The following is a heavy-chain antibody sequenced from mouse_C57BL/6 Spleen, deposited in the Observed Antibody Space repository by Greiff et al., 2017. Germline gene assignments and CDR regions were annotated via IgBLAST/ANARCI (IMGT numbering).Heavy chain of an antibody. J-gene: IGHJ4*01. Sequence: DVKLVESGGGLVQPKGSLKLSCAASGFSFNTYAMNWVRQAPGKGLEWVARIRSKSNNYATYYADSVKDRFTISRDDSESMLYLQMNNLKTEDTAMYYCVRQPEHYGSSPMDYWGQGTSVTVSS. V-gene: IGHV10-1*01. D-gene: IGHD1-1*01. CDR2: IRSKSNNYAT. CDR1: GFSFNTYA. CDR3: VRQPEHYGSSPMDY.